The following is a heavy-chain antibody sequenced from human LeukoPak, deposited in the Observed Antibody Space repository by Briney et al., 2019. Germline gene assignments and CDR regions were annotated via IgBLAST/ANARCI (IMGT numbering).Heavy chain of an antibody. Sequence: GGSLRLSCAASGFTFSSNGMHWVRQAPGKGLEWVAFIASDGINTYYTDSVTGRFTMSRDTSKNTLYLQMNSLRAEDTAMYYCVKDLHGSYSVDYWGQGTLVTVSS. CDR2: IASDGINT. J-gene: IGHJ4*02. D-gene: IGHD1-26*01. CDR3: VKDLHGSYSVDY. V-gene: IGHV3-30*02. CDR1: GFTFSSNG.